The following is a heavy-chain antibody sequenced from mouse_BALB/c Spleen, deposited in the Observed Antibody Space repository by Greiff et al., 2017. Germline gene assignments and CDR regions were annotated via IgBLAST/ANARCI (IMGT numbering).Heavy chain of an antibody. CDR3: ARSVYYDYDGYYFDY. CDR2: INPNNGGT. J-gene: IGHJ2*01. D-gene: IGHD2-4*01. Sequence: VQLQQSGPELVKPGASVKIPCKASGYTFTDYNMDWVKQSHGKSLEWIGDINPNNGGTIYNQKFKGKATLTVDKSSSTAHMELRSLTSEDTAVYYCARSVYYDYDGYYFDYWGQGTTLTVSS. V-gene: IGHV1-18*01. CDR1: GYTFTDYN.